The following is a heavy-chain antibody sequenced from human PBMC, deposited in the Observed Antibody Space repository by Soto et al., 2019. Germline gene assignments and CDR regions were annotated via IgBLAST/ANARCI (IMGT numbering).Heavy chain of an antibody. D-gene: IGHD5-12*01. CDR1: GGTFSNST. V-gene: IGHV1-69*02. Sequence: QVQLVQSRAEVRKPGSSVKVSCQASGGTFSNSTVTWVRQAPGQGLEWMGRLIPILGLANYAQKFRGRLNITADKPTTTAYMELGSLRSEDTAIYYCARFKLGDDYWGQGTLVTVSS. CDR3: ARFKLGDDY. J-gene: IGHJ4*02. CDR2: LIPILGLA.